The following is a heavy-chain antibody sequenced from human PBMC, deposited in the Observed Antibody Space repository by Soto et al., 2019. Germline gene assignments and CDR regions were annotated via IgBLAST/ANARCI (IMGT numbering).Heavy chain of an antibody. V-gene: IGHV1-8*01. D-gene: IGHD2-15*01. J-gene: IGHJ4*01. Sequence: ASVKVSCKASGYTFTSYDINWVRQATGQGLEWMGWMNPNSGNTGYAQKFQGRVTMTRNTSISTAYMELSSLRSEDTAVYYCARGGYCSGGSCSTNPDFDYWGQEPWSPSPQ. CDR1: GYTFTSYD. CDR2: MNPNSGNT. CDR3: ARGGYCSGGSCSTNPDFDY.